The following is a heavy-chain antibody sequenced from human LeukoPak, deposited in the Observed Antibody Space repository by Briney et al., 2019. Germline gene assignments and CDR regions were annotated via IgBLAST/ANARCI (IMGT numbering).Heavy chain of an antibody. V-gene: IGHV3-66*01. D-gene: IGHD5-12*01. CDR2: IYSGGST. Sequence: GGSLRLSCAASGFTVSSNYMSWVRQAPGKGLEWVSVIYSGGSTYYADSVKGRFTISRDNSKNTLYLQTNSLRAEDTAVYYCAREPIVATTNNHAYYYGMDIWGQGTTVTVSS. J-gene: IGHJ6*02. CDR1: GFTVSSNY. CDR3: AREPIVATTNNHAYYYGMDI.